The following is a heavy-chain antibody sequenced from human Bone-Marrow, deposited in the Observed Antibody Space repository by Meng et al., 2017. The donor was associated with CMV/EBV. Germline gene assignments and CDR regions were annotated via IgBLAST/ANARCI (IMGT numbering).Heavy chain of an antibody. CDR3: ASVHISSSYKGDY. CDR1: GYTFTSYG. V-gene: IGHV1-18*01. D-gene: IGHD6-6*01. Sequence: ASVKVSCKASGYTFTSYGISWVRQAPGQGLEWMGWISLYNGDTNYAQKVQGRVTMTTDTSTSTAYMELRSLRSDDTAVYYCASVHISSSYKGDYWGQGTLVTVSS. J-gene: IGHJ4*02. CDR2: ISLYNGDT.